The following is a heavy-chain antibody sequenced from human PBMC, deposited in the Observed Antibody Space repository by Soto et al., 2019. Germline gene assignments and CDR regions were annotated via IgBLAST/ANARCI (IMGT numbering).Heavy chain of an antibody. Sequence: AGGSLRLSCAASGFTFSSYAMSWVRQAPGKGLEWVSAISGSGGSTSYADSVKGRFTISRDNSKNMLYLQMNSLRAEDTAVYYCAKTYDFWSGYYDYWGQGTLVTVSS. CDR2: ISGSGGST. V-gene: IGHV3-23*01. CDR1: GFTFSSYA. J-gene: IGHJ4*02. CDR3: AKTYDFWSGYYDY. D-gene: IGHD3-3*01.